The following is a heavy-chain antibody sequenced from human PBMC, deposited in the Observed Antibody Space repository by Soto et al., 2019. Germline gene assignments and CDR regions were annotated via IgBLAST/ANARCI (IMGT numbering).Heavy chain of an antibody. D-gene: IGHD6-19*01. CDR3: ARQYSRGWYNWFDP. CDR2: IYYSGST. J-gene: IGHJ5*02. Sequence: QVQLQESGPGLVKPSQTLSLTCTVSGGSISSGGYYWSWIRQHPGKGLEWIGYIYYSGSTYSNPSLNSRVTISVDTSKNHVSLKLSSVTAADTAVYYCARQYSRGWYNWFDPWGQGTLGTVSP. V-gene: IGHV4-31*03. CDR1: GGSISSGGYY.